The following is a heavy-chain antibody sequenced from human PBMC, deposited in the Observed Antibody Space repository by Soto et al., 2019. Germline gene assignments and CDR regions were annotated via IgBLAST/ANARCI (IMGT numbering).Heavy chain of an antibody. CDR3: AREETAWPLAYGLDV. Sequence: PGGSLTLSCAASGLTFGNSSMHWVRKAPGKGLEWVSSISSRGDTYYADSVKGRLTISREYAKNSLSLQMNSLRAEDTAVYYCAREETAWPLAYGLDVWGQGTTVTVSS. V-gene: IGHV3-21*01. CDR2: ISSRGDT. J-gene: IGHJ6*02. CDR1: GLTFGNSS. D-gene: IGHD2-21*02.